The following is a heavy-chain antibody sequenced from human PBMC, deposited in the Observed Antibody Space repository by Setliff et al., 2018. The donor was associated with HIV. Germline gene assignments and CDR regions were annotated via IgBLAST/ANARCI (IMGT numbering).Heavy chain of an antibody. D-gene: IGHD2-2*01. CDR2: IYNNGDT. CDR1: GYPISSGYY. CDR3: ARGSDCDTTTCGDYYYMDV. V-gene: IGHV4-38-2*01. Sequence: LSLTCAVSGYPISSGYYWAWIRQSPEKGLEWIGRIYNNGDTHYSPTLTSRVTISVDTSKNQLSLRLTSVTAADTAVYYCARGSDCDTTTCGDYYYMDVWGIGTTVTVSS. J-gene: IGHJ6*03.